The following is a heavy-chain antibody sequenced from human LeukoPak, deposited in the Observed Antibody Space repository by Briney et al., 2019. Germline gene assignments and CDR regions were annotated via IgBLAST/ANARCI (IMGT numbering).Heavy chain of an antibody. J-gene: IGHJ5*02. CDR1: GYTFPSYF. CDR3: AREGVAGTWFDP. V-gene: IGHV1-46*01. D-gene: IGHD6-19*01. CDR2: INPTGGST. Sequence: ASVKVSCKASGYTFPSYFMHWVRRAPGQGLEWMGIINPTGGSTTYAQKFQGRATMTTDTSTSTAYMELRSLSSDDTAVYYCAREGVAGTWFDPWGQGTLVTVSS.